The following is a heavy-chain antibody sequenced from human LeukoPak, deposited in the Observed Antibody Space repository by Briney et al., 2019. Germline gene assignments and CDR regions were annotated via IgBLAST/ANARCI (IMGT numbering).Heavy chain of an antibody. Sequence: PSETLSLTCTVSGGSISSYYWSWIRQPPGKGLEWIGRIYTSGSTNYNPSLKSRVTISVDTSKNQFSLKLSSVTAADTAVYYCARERRSITMIVVVNDAFDIWGQGTMVTVSS. D-gene: IGHD3-22*01. V-gene: IGHV4-4*08. CDR1: GGSISSYY. CDR2: IYTSGST. J-gene: IGHJ3*02. CDR3: ARERRSITMIVVVNDAFDI.